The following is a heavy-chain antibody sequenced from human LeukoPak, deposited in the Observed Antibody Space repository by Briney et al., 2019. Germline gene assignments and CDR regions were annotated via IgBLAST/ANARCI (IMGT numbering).Heavy chain of an antibody. V-gene: IGHV4-34*01. J-gene: IGHJ6*03. CDR2: INHSGST. D-gene: IGHD4-11*01. Sequence: SETLSLTCAVYGGSFSGYYWSWIRQPPGKGLEWIGEINHSGSTNYNPSLKSRVTISVDTSKNQFPLKLSSVTAADTAVYYCAKGRRTTYYYYYYMDVWGKGTTVTVSS. CDR1: GGSFSGYY. CDR3: AKGRRTTYYYYYYMDV.